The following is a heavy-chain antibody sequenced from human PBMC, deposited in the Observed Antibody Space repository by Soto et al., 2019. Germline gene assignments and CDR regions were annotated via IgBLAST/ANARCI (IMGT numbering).Heavy chain of an antibody. CDR3: ATWRSYSGSYCFDY. CDR1: GGTSHTYT. CDR2: IIPKYDSA. V-gene: IGHV1-69*06. J-gene: IGHJ4*02. D-gene: IGHD1-26*01. Sequence: QVQLVQSGAEVKKPGSSVKVSCEAFGGTSHTYTINWVRQAPGQGLEWIGQIIPKYDSANYAQSFQGRVTISADKSTNTAYMELSSLRSEDTALYYCATWRSYSGSYCFDYWGQGTLVSVSS.